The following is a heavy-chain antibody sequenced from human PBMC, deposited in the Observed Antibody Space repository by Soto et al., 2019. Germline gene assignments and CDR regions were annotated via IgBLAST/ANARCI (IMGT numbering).Heavy chain of an antibody. Sequence: GGSLRLSCAASGFTFSSYWMSWVRQAPGKGPEWVANIKQDGSEKYYADSVKGRFTISRDNAKNSLYLQMNSLRAEDTAVYYCASGGGYDFWSGYYDYFDYWGQGTLVTVSS. J-gene: IGHJ4*02. V-gene: IGHV3-7*01. D-gene: IGHD3-3*01. CDR1: GFTFSSYW. CDR3: ASGGGYDFWSGYYDYFDY. CDR2: IKQDGSEK.